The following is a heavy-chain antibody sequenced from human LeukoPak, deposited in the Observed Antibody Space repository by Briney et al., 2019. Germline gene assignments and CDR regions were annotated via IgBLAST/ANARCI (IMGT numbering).Heavy chain of an antibody. CDR1: GFTFSIYS. Sequence: GGSLRLSCAASGFTFSIYSMNWVRQAPGKGLEWVSYISSSSSTIYYADSVKGRFTVSRDNSKSTVYLQINSLRAEDTAVYYCARLSQQDVVGDAFDVWGQGTMVTVSS. V-gene: IGHV3-48*01. CDR2: ISSSSSTI. J-gene: IGHJ3*01. D-gene: IGHD2-15*01. CDR3: ARLSQQDVVGDAFDV.